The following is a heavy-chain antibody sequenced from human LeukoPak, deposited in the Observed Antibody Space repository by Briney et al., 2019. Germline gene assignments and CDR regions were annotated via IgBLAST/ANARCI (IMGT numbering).Heavy chain of an antibody. D-gene: IGHD3-3*01. V-gene: IGHV3-30-3*01. CDR1: GFTFSSYA. Sequence: GGPLRLSCAASGFTFSSYAMHWVRQAPGKGLEWVAVTSYDGSIKKYADSVKGRFTISRDNSKNTLFLQMNSLRPEDTALYYCAREITIFGVVIQRYDAFDIWGQGTMVTVSS. CDR2: TSYDGSIK. J-gene: IGHJ3*02. CDR3: AREITIFGVVIQRYDAFDI.